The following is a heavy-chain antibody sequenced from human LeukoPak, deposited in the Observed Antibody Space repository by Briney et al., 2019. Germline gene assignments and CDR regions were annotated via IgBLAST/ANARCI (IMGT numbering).Heavy chain of an antibody. CDR2: IHNIVNI. CDR3: ARGVAPSIAAAGTILSFDY. CDR1: GDSISSYY. D-gene: IGHD6-13*01. J-gene: IGHJ4*02. V-gene: IGHV4-4*08. Sequence: SETLSLTCTVSGDSISSYYWSWIRLAPGKGLEWIGNIHNIVNINYNPSLKSRVTISVDTSKNQFSLKLSSVTAADPAVYYCARGVAPSIAAAGTILSFDYWGQGTLVTVSS.